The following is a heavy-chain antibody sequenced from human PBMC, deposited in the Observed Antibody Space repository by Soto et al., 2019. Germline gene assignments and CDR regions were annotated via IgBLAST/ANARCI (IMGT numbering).Heavy chain of an antibody. CDR3: AVRACYYYALDV. CDR2: VYNNGNA. V-gene: IGHV4-30-2*01. D-gene: IGHD3-10*01. J-gene: IGHJ6*02. CDR1: GGSITTPGYS. Sequence: SETLSLTCTVSGGSITTPGYSWSWLRQPPGKAPEWIEYVYNNGNAYHKPALKRRGTTTLNDAKNQMSLKMTSVTAADKGLYYCAVRACYYYALDVWGQGTTVTVSS.